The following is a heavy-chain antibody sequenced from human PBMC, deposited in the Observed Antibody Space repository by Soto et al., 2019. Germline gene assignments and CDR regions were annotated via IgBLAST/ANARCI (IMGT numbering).Heavy chain of an antibody. CDR2: IIPIFGTA. V-gene: IGHV1-69*13. Sequence: GASGKVSCKASGGTFSSYAISWVRQAPGQGLEWMGGIIPIFGTANYAQKFQGRVTITADESTSTAYMELSSLRSEDTAVYYCARGLDFWSNSYYYYYGMDVWGQGTTVTVSS. CDR3: ARGLDFWSNSYYYYYGMDV. D-gene: IGHD3-3*01. CDR1: GGTFSSYA. J-gene: IGHJ6*02.